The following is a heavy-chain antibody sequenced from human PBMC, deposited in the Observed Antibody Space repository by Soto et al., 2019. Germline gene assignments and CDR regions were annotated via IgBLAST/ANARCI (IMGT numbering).Heavy chain of an antibody. V-gene: IGHV1-69*02. J-gene: IGHJ6*03. CDR2: VIPILDIT. CDR3: ARGKVPDAAHSYSHMDV. D-gene: IGHD2-2*01. Sequence: QVHLVQSGAEVKNPGSSVKVSCKASGGTFSSYSVNWVRLAPGQGLEWMGRVIPILDITNYAEQFQGRVTITADKSTTTSYMELSSLISEDTAVYYCARGKVPDAAHSYSHMDVWGKGTTVTVSS. CDR1: GGTFSSYS.